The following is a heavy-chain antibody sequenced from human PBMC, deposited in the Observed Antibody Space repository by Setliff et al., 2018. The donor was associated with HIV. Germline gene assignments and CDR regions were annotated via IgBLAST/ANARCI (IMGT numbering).Heavy chain of an antibody. CDR3: ARLGRPYSGQGWFDP. CDR2: IYYSGNT. Sequence: SETLSLTCSVSGDSIFTSTYYWGWIRQPPGKRLEWVGSIYYSGNTYYNPSLKSRVTISVDTSKNQFFLNLSSVTATDSAVYYCARLGRPYSGQGWFDPWGQGTLVTVS. CDR1: GDSIFTSTYY. D-gene: IGHD5-12*01. V-gene: IGHV4-39*01. J-gene: IGHJ5*02.